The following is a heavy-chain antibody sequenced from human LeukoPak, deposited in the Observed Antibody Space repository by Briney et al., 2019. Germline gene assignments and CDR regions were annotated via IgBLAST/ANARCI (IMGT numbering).Heavy chain of an antibody. CDR3: ARDQGSQYRLDY. CDR2: IKQDGSEQ. Sequence: QPGGSLRLSCGASGFTFRFYWMSWVRQAPGKGLEWVANIKQDGSEQYYVESVKGRFTISRDNAKNSLYLQVNSLRGEDTAVYYCARDQGSQYRLDYWGRGTLVSVSS. CDR1: GFTFRFYW. V-gene: IGHV3-7*01. D-gene: IGHD2/OR15-2a*01. J-gene: IGHJ4*02.